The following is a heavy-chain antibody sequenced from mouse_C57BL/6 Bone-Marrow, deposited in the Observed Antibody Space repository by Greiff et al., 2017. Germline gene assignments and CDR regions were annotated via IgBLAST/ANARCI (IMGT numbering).Heavy chain of an antibody. J-gene: IGHJ4*01. V-gene: IGHV5-9-1*02. CDR1: GFTFSSYA. CDR3: TRAYGNYVMDY. CDR2: ISSGGDYI. Sequence: VKLVESGEGLVKPGGSLKLSCAASGFTFSSYAMSWVRQTPEKRLEWVAYISSGGDYIYYADTVKGRFTISRDNARNTLYLQMSSLKSEDTAMYYCTRAYGNYVMDYWGQGTSVTVSS. D-gene: IGHD2-1*01.